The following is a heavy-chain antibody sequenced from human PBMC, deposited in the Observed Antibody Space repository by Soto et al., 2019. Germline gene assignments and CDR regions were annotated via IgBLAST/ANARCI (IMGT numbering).Heavy chain of an antibody. CDR1: GGSVSTNSYS. CDR2: IYSSENT. J-gene: IGHJ6*02. Sequence: QLQLQESGPGLVKPSETLSLTCTVSGGSVSTNSYSWGWIRQSPGKGLEWIGTIYSSENTYYNPSLLRRVTISVDTSQHDFSLRLSSVTAADTAVYYCARLNGYCVSTNCHGYYGMDVWGQGTTVTVSS. D-gene: IGHD2-2*03. CDR3: ARLNGYCVSTNCHGYYGMDV. V-gene: IGHV4-39*02.